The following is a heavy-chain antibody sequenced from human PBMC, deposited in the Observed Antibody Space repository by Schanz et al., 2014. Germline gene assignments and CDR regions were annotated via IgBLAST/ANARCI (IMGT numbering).Heavy chain of an antibody. V-gene: IGHV1-69*10. CDR3: ARGRGVYDY. CDR2: IIPILGIA. CDR1: GYTFTSYG. Sequence: QVQLVQSGAEVKKPGASVKVSCKASGYTFTSYGINWVRQAPGQGLEWMGWIIPILGIANYAQKFQGRVTITADRSTSTAYMELSSLTSEDAAVHYCARGRGVYDYWGQGTLVIVSS. J-gene: IGHJ4*02. D-gene: IGHD2-8*01.